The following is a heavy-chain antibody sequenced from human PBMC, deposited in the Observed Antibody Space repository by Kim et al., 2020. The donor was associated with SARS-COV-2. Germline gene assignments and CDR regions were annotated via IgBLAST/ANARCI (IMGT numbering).Heavy chain of an antibody. CDR2: IYHTGST. V-gene: IGHV4-31*03. J-gene: IGHJ5*02. D-gene: IGHD6-13*01. Sequence: SETLSLTCIVSGGSISSGGYYWSWIRQHPGKGLEWIGYIYHTGSTYYNPSLRSRVTISVDTSKNQFSLKLSSVTAADTAVYYCARTPGIAAADYNWFDP. CDR1: GGSISSGGYY. CDR3: ARTPGIAAADYNWFDP.